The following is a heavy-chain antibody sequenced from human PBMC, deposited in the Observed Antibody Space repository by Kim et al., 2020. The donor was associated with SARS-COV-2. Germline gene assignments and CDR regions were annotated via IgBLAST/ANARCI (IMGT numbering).Heavy chain of an antibody. J-gene: IGHJ2*01. CDR3: ARERGRGRSFDP. V-gene: IGHV4-38-2*02. Sequence: SENLSLTCTVSGYSISSGYYWGWIRQPPGKGLEWIGSIYHSGSTYYNPSLKSRVNISVETSKNQFSRKLSSGPAAYTAVYHCARERGRGRSFDPWGRGTL. CDR2: IYHSGST. CDR1: GYSISSGYY.